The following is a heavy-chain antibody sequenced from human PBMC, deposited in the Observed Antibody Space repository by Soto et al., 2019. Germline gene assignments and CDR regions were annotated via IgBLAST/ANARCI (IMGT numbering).Heavy chain of an antibody. D-gene: IGHD6-6*01. J-gene: IGHJ5*02. CDR1: GFTFSGYG. Sequence: QVQVVESGGGVVQPGRSLRLSCVASGFTFSGYGMHWVRQAPGKGLEWVAIVSFEGSNRYYADSVKGRFTVSRDNSRNTLYLQMNSLTPDATAVYYCAKGGSSSARYFDTWGQGTLVTVSS. CDR3: AKGGSSSARYFDT. CDR2: VSFEGSNR. V-gene: IGHV3-30*18.